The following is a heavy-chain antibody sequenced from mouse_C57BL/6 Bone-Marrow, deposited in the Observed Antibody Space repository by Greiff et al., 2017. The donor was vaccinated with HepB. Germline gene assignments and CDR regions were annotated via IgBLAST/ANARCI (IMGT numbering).Heavy chain of an antibody. D-gene: IGHD1-1*01. V-gene: IGHV1-52*01. CDR2: IDPSDSET. J-gene: IGHJ4*01. CDR1: GYTFTSYW. CDR3: AFTTVVAPYAMDY. Sequence: QVQLQQSGAELVRPGSSVKLSCKASGYTFTSYWMHWVKQRPIQGLEWIGNIDPSDSETHYNQKFKDKATLTVDKSSSTAYMQLSSLTSEDSAVYYCAFTTVVAPYAMDYWGQGTSVTVSS.